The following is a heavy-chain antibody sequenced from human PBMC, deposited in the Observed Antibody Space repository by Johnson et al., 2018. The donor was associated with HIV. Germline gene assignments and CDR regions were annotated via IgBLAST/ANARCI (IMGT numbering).Heavy chain of an antibody. J-gene: IGHJ3*02. CDR3: ARAVCRGGRCYSHDAFDI. Sequence: MHLVESGGDLVKPGGSLRLSCAGSGFTFSKPWLTWVRHAPGKGLEWIARINRKTDGGTTDYAAPVKGRFSISRDDSKNTLYVQMNSLRAGDTALYYCARAVCRGGRCYSHDAFDIWGQGTMVTVSS. CDR2: INRKTDGGTT. D-gene: IGHD2-15*01. V-gene: IGHV3-15*01. CDR1: GFTFSKPW.